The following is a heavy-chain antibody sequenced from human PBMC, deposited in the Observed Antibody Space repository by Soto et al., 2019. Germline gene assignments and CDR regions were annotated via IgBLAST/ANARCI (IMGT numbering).Heavy chain of an antibody. CDR3: TRSSGWYLEDDY. J-gene: IGHJ4*02. CDR1: GFTFSSYA. Sequence: GGSLRLSCAASGFTFSSYALSWVRQAPGKGLVWVSRINSDGSSTSYADSVKGRFTISRDNAKNTLYLQMNSLRAEDTAVYYCTRSSGWYLEDDYWGQGTLVTVSS. D-gene: IGHD6-19*01. CDR2: INSDGSST. V-gene: IGHV3-74*01.